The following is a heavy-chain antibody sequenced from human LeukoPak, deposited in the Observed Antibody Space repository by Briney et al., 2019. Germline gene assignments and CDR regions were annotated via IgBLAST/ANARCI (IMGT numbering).Heavy chain of an antibody. V-gene: IGHV3-23*01. CDR1: GGTFSSYA. Sequence: SCKASGGTFSSYAMSWVRQAPGKGLEWVSAISGSGGSTYYADSVKGRFTISRDNSKNTLYLQMNSLRAEDTAVYYCAKAGGSYRHLFDYWGQGTLVTVSS. CDR3: AKAGGSYRHLFDY. J-gene: IGHJ4*02. CDR2: ISGSGGST. D-gene: IGHD1-26*01.